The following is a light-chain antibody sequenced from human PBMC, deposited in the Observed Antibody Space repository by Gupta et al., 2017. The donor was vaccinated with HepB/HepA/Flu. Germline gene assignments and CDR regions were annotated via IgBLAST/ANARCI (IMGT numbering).Light chain of an antibody. Sequence: QSVLTPPPSVSGAPGQRVTIACTGSNSNIGAGYDVQWYRQVPGTAPTLLIYGNINRPSGVPDRFSGSKSGTSASLAITGLQAEDEADYYCQSYDSTLRGSHVFGTGTTVTVL. CDR2: GNI. V-gene: IGLV1-40*01. CDR1: NSNIGAGYD. J-gene: IGLJ1*01. CDR3: QSYDSTLRGSHV.